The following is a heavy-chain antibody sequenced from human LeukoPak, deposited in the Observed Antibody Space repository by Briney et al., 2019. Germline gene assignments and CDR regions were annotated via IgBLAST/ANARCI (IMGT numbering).Heavy chain of an antibody. CDR3: ARGLDTNWEVY. CDR1: GGTFSSYD. J-gene: IGHJ4*02. Sequence: ASVKVSCKASGGTFSSYDINWVRQATGQGLEWMGWMNPNSGNTGYAQKFQGRVTMTRNTSISTAYMELSSLRSEDTAVYYCARGLDTNWEVYWGQGTLVTVSS. CDR2: MNPNSGNT. V-gene: IGHV1-8*02. D-gene: IGHD7-27*01.